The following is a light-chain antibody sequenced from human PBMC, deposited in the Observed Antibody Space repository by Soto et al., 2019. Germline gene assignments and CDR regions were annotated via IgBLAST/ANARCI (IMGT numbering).Light chain of an antibody. CDR3: XQRSNWPRT. CDR2: DAS. Sequence: EIVLTQSPATLSLSPGERATLSCRASQSVSSYLAWYQQKPGQAPRLLIYDASNRATGIPARFSGSGSGTDFTLTISSLEPEDFAXXYXXQRSNWPRTFGQGTKVEIK. CDR1: QSVSSY. J-gene: IGKJ1*01. V-gene: IGKV3-11*01.